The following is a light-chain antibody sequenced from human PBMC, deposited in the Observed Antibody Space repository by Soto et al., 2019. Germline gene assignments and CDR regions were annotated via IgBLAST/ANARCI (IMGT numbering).Light chain of an antibody. CDR3: QQYASYSKT. Sequence: DVQLIQSPSTLSASIGDSVTITCRASQAIRDWVAWYQQKPGKAPKLLFYDSTSSDSGVPSRFSGTGSETEFTLTISWIQPDDFATYYCQQYASYSKTFGQGTRVEL. V-gene: IGKV1-5*01. CDR2: DST. J-gene: IGKJ1*01. CDR1: QAIRDW.